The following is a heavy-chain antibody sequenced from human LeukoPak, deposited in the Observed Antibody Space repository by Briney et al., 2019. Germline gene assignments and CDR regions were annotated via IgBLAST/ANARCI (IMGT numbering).Heavy chain of an antibody. CDR1: GYTFTSNY. D-gene: IGHD5-24*01. Sequence: ASVKVSCKAFGYTFTSNYMHWVRQAPGQGPEWMGVISPSGGSTTYAQKFQGRVTLTRDMSTSTDYLELSSLRSEDTAVYYCARDNSVRDEVWWFNPWGQGTLVTVSS. CDR3: ARDNSVRDEVWWFNP. J-gene: IGHJ5*02. CDR2: ISPSGGST. V-gene: IGHV1-46*01.